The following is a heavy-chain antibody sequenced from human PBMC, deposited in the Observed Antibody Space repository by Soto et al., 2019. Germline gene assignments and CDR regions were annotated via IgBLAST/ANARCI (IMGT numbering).Heavy chain of an antibody. V-gene: IGHV3-11*01. J-gene: IGHJ4*02. CDR2: ISSSGSSL. CDR1: GFTFSDYY. D-gene: IGHD2-15*01. CDR3: ASSYYTIVPFDY. Sequence: GGSLRLSCAASGFTFSDYYMSWIRQAPGKGLEWVSYISSSGSSLYYADSLKGRFTISREKAKNSLFLQMNSLRAEDTAVYYCASSYYTIVPFDYWGQGTLVPSPQ.